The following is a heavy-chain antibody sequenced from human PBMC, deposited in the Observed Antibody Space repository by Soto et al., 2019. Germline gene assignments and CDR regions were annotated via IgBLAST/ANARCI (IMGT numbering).Heavy chain of an antibody. D-gene: IGHD3-10*01. CDR1: GGTFSSYT. V-gene: IGHV1-69*04. J-gene: IGHJ4*02. Sequence: QVQVVQSGAEVKKPGSSVKVSCKASGGTFSSYTITWVRQAPGQGLEWLGRIIPIFGVTNYAQKFQDRLTMSADRPTTTAYMELSSLTSADTAVYYCERDWESTTQTWGFGDSWGQGTLVTVSS. CDR3: ERDWESTTQTWGFGDS. CDR2: IIPIFGVT.